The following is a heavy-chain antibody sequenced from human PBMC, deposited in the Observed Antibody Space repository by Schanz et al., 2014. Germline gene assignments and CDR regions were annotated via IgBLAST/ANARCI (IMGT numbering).Heavy chain of an antibody. CDR1: GRPLSAYH. CDR3: ARALFGSGHGDV. V-gene: IGHV1-2*02. J-gene: IGHJ6*02. CDR2: ISANSGGT. Sequence: QVQLVESGAEVKKPGASVKVSCQASGRPLSAYHIHWVRQAPGQGLEWMGWISANSGGTNYAQKFQGRVTMTRDTSISTAYMELSRLKSDDTAVYYCARALFGSGHGDVWGQGTTVTVSS. D-gene: IGHD3-10*01.